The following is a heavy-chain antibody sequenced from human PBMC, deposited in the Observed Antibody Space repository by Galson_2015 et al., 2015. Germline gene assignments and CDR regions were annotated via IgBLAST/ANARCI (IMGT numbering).Heavy chain of an antibody. V-gene: IGHV3-30*18. CDR3: AKASTVGLFGRGWGDYFDY. D-gene: IGHD2-15*01. CDR2: ISYDGSNK. Sequence: SLRLSCAASGFTFSSYGMHWVRQAPGKGLEWVAVISYDGSNKYYADSVKGRFTISRDNSKNTLYLQMNSLRAEDTAVYYCAKASTVGLFGRGWGDYFDYWGQGTLVTVSS. CDR1: GFTFSSYG. J-gene: IGHJ4*02.